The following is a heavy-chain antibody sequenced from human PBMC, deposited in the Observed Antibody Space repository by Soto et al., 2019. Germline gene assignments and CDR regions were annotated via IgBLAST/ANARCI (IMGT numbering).Heavy chain of an antibody. V-gene: IGHV3-21*01. CDR1: GFTFSSYS. J-gene: IGHJ3*02. CDR3: ARGYHYYDSSCYDKWDAFDI. CDR2: ISRSRSYI. D-gene: IGHD3-22*01. Sequence: EVQLVESGGGLVKPGGSLRLSCAASGFTFSSYSMNWVGQAPGKGLEWVSSISRSRSYIYYGDSVKGRFTISRENAKNSLYLKTNSLRGEDTAVYYCARGYHYYDSSCYDKWDAFDIWGQGTMVTVSS.